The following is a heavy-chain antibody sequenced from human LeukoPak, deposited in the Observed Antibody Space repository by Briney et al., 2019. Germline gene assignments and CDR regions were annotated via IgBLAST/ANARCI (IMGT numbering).Heavy chain of an antibody. CDR1: GYTLTTYY. D-gene: IGHD3-10*01. CDR2: IIPSGGGT. J-gene: IGHJ5*02. V-gene: IGHV1-46*01. CDR3: ARSSGTKPNWFDP. Sequence: GASVKVSCKASGYTLTTYYMHWVRQAPGQGLEWMGIIIPSGGGTTYAQNFQGRVTMTRDTSTSTVYMELSSLRSEDTAVYYCARSSGTKPNWFDPWGQGTLVTVSS.